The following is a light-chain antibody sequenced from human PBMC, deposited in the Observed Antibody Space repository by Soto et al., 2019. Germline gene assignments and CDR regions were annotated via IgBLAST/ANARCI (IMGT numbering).Light chain of an antibody. J-gene: IGKJ4*01. V-gene: IGKV3-20*01. CDR2: GAS. CDR1: QSVSSSY. CDR3: QQYGSSPLT. Sequence: EIVLRQSPGTLSLSPGERATLSCRASQSVSSSYLAWYQQIPGQAPRLLIYGASIRATGIPDRFSGSGSGTDFTLTISRLEPEDFAVYYCQQYGSSPLTFGGGTKVDIK.